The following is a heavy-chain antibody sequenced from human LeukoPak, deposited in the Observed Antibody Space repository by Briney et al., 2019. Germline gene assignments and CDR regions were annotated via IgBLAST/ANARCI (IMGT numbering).Heavy chain of an antibody. CDR3: AVPNHFDY. CDR1: GFTFSSYG. J-gene: IGHJ4*02. V-gene: IGHV3-21*01. Sequence: PGGSLRLSCAASGFTFSSYGMSWVRQAPGKGLEWVSSISSSSSYIYYADSVKGRFTISRDNAKNSLYLQMNSLRAEDTAVYYCAVPNHFDYWGQGTLVTVSS. CDR2: ISSSSSYI. D-gene: IGHD2-2*01.